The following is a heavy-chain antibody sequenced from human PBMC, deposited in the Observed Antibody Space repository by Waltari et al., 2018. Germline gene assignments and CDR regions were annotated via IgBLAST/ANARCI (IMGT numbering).Heavy chain of an antibody. CDR3: ATDSGYDLGGY. J-gene: IGHJ4*02. CDR1: GFTFSSYS. CDR2: ISSSSSYI. Sequence: EVQLVESGGGLVKPGGSLRLSCAASGFTFSSYSMNWVRQAPGKGLEWVSSISSSSSYIYYADSVKCRFTISRDNAKNSLYLQMNSLRAEDTAVYYCATDSGYDLGGYWGQGTLVTVSS. V-gene: IGHV3-21*01. D-gene: IGHD5-12*01.